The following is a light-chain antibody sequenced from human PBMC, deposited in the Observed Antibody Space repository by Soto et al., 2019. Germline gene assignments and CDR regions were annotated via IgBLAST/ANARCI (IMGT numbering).Light chain of an antibody. J-gene: IGKJ1*01. CDR2: DGS. V-gene: IGKV1-5*01. Sequence: DIQMIQSPSALSASVGDRDTITCRASQSISSWLAWYQQKPGKAPRLLIYDGSHLERGVPSRFSGSGSGTEFTLTISDLQTDDLATYYRQQYNNFWTFGPGTKVDIK. CDR3: QQYNNFWT. CDR1: QSISSW.